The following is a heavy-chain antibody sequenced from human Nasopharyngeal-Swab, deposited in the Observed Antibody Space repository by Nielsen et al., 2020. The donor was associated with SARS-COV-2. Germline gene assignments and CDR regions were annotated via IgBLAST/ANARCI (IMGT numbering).Heavy chain of an antibody. V-gene: IGHV1-46*01. CDR2: INPGSGGT. J-gene: IGHJ6*02. CDR3: ARRGRCSGSSCDMDV. D-gene: IGHD2-2*01. Sequence: WVRQVPGQGLEWMGMINPGSGGTTYAQKFQGRVTMTRDTSTSTVFMDLSSLRSEDTAVYYCARRGRCSGSSCDMDVWGQGTTVTVSS.